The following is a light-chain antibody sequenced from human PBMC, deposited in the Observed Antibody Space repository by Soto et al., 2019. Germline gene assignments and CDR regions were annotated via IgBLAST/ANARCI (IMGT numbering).Light chain of an antibody. CDR1: SSDVGGYNY. CDR3: SSYTSSSTLV. CDR2: EVS. Sequence: ALTQPASVSGSPGQSITISCTGTSSDVGGYNYVSWYQQHPGKAPKLMIYEVSNRPSGISNRFSGSKSGNTASLTISGLQAEDEADYYCSSYTSSSTLVFGGGTQLTVL. J-gene: IGLJ3*02. V-gene: IGLV2-14*01.